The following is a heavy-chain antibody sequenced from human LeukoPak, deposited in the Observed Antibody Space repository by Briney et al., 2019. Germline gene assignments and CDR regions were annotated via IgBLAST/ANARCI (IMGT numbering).Heavy chain of an antibody. CDR1: GDSISSGDYY. D-gene: IGHD6-19*01. CDR3: ARFIAVAKNWFDP. CDR2: ISSSGST. Sequence: PSETLSLTCTVSGDSISSGDYYWSWIRQPAGKGLEWIGRISSSGSTNYNPSLKSRVTISVDTSKNQFSLKLSSVTAADSAVYYCARFIAVAKNWFDPWGQGTLVTVSS. V-gene: IGHV4-61*02. J-gene: IGHJ5*02.